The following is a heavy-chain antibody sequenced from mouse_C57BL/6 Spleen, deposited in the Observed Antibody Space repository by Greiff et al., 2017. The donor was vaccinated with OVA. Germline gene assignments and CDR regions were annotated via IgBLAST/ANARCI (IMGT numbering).Heavy chain of an antibody. CDR2: ISDGGSYT. J-gene: IGHJ2*01. CDR1: GFTFSSYA. V-gene: IGHV5-4*01. CDR3: ARDQMITTRKYYFDY. D-gene: IGHD2-4*01. Sequence: EVNVVESGGGLVKPGGSLKLSCAASGFTFSSYAMSWVRQTPEKRLEWVATISDGGSYTYYPDNVKGRFTISRDNAKNNLYLQMGHLKSEDTAMYYCARDQMITTRKYYFDYWGQGTTLTVSS.